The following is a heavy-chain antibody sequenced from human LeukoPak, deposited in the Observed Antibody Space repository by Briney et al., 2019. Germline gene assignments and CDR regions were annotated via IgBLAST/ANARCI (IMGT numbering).Heavy chain of an antibody. D-gene: IGHD3-22*01. V-gene: IGHV1-18*01. CDR3: AREYYYDSSPSGY. CDR1: GYTFTIYG. J-gene: IGHJ4*02. Sequence: ASVKVSFKASGYTFTIYGISWVRQAPGQGLEWMGWISAYNGNTNYAQKLQGRVTMTTDTSTSTAYTELRGLRSDDTAVYYCAREYYYDSSPSGYWGQGTLVTVSS. CDR2: ISAYNGNT.